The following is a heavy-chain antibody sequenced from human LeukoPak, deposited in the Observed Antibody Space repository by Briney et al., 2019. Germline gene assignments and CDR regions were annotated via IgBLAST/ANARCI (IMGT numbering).Heavy chain of an antibody. CDR3: ARASRSLRYSDWPYDKYYLDV. CDR1: GFTFSSYE. D-gene: IGHD3-9*01. V-gene: IGHV3-21*01. Sequence: GGALRLSCAASGFTFSSYEMNWVRQAPGKGLELVSSINSSSNYIYYADSGKGRFTISRDNGKKLLYLQMNSLRAEDTTVYYCARASRSLRYSDWPYDKYYLDVWGKGTTVTVSS. J-gene: IGHJ6*03. CDR2: INSSSNYI.